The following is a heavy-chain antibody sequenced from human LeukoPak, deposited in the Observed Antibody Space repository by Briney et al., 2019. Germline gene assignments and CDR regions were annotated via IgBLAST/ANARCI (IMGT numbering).Heavy chain of an antibody. CDR3: AFGSGSYYNAFQH. V-gene: IGHV3-53*01. J-gene: IGHJ1*01. D-gene: IGHD3-10*01. Sequence: PGGSLRLSCAASGFTVSSNYMSWVRQAPGKGLEWVSVIYSGGSTYYADSVKGRFTISRDNSKNTLYLQMNSLRAEDTAVYYCAFGSGSYYNAFQHWGQGTLVTVSS. CDR2: IYSGGST. CDR1: GFTVSSNY.